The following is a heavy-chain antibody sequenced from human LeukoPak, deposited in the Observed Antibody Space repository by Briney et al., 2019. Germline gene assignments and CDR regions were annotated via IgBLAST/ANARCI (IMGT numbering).Heavy chain of an antibody. J-gene: IGHJ5*02. D-gene: IGHD3-10*01. CDR2: INPNSGGT. Sequence: GSSVKVSCKASGGTFSSYAISWVRQAPGQGLEWMGWINPNSGGTNYAQKFQGRVTMTRDTSISTAYMELSRLRSDDTAVYYCARRGEEPWGQGTLVTVSS. CDR1: GGTFSSYA. CDR3: ARRGEEP. V-gene: IGHV1-2*02.